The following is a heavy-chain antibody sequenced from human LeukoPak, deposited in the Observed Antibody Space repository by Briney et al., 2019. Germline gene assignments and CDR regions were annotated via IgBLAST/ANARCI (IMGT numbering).Heavy chain of an antibody. CDR1: GYTFSDSY. Sequence: ASVTVSCKPSGYTFSDSYIHWVREAPGVGLQWMGWISPNNGDTNYAEDFQGRVTMTRDTSISTAYMKLARLTLNDTAVYYCVRSPIGASAYWGRGTLVTVSS. V-gene: IGHV1-2*02. D-gene: IGHD3-10*01. CDR3: VRSPIGASAY. CDR2: ISPNNGDT. J-gene: IGHJ4*02.